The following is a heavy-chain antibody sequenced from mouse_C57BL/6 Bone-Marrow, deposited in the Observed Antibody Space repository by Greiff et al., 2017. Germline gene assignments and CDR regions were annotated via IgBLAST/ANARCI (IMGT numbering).Heavy chain of an antibody. V-gene: IGHV14-4*01. CDR2: IDPENGDT. CDR3: TTVVHY. D-gene: IGHD1-1*01. J-gene: IGHJ2*01. CDR1: GFNIKDDY. Sequence: VQLKESGAELVRPGASVKLSCTASGFNIKDDYMHWVKQRPEQGLEWIGWIDPENGDTEYASKFQGKATIKADTSSNTAYLQLSSLTSEDTAVYYCTTVVHYWGQGTTLTVSS.